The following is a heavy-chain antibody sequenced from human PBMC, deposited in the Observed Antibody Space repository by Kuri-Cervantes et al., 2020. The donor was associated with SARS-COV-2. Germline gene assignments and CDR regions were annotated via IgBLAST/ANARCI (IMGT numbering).Heavy chain of an antibody. D-gene: IGHD3-22*01. V-gene: IGHV3-48*03. Sequence: GESLKISCAASGFTFSSYEMNWVRQAPGKGLEWVSYISSSGSTIYYADSVKGRFTISRDNAKNSLYLQMNSLRAEDTAVYYCAKDLNSSGYYLTGGYFDYWGQGTLVTISS. CDR1: GFTFSSYE. CDR3: AKDLNSSGYYLTGGYFDY. CDR2: ISSSGSTI. J-gene: IGHJ4*02.